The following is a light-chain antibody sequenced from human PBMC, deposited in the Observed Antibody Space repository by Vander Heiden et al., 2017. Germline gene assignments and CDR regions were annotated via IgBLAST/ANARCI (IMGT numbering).Light chain of an antibody. CDR3: QQYGTAPRA. J-gene: IGKJ2*01. V-gene: IGKV3-20*01. Sequence: EIVLTQSPGTLSLSPGERATLSCSTSQRVSSIYLAWYQQKHGQAPRLLIYGGSSRATGIPDRFSGSGSGTDFTLTINRLEPEDFAVYFCQQYGTAPRAFGQGTKLEIK. CDR1: QRVSSIY. CDR2: GGS.